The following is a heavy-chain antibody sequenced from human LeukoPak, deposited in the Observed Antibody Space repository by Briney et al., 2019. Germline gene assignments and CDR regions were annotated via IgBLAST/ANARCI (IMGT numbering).Heavy chain of an antibody. CDR1: GFTFSSYW. CDR3: VCLGLGGLSLD. V-gene: IGHV3-7*01. Sequence: GGSLRLSCAASGFTFSSYWMTWVRQAPGKGLEWVANIKPDGSEKNYVDSVKGRFTISRDNAKNTLYLQMNSLRVEDTAVYYCVCLGLGGLSLDWGQGTLVTVSS. CDR2: IKPDGSEK. J-gene: IGHJ4*02. D-gene: IGHD3-16*01.